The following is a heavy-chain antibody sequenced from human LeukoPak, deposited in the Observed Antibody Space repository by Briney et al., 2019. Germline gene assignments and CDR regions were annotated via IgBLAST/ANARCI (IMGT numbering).Heavy chain of an antibody. Sequence: PSETLSLTCAVYGGSFSGYYWSWIRQPPGKGLEWIGEINHSGSTNYNPSLKSRVTISVDTSKNQFSLKLSSVTAVDTAVYYCARGASGGSYPLRSNWFDPWGQGTLVTVSS. CDR3: ARGASGGSYPLRSNWFDP. CDR2: INHSGST. J-gene: IGHJ5*02. CDR1: GGSFSGYY. D-gene: IGHD2-15*01. V-gene: IGHV4-34*01.